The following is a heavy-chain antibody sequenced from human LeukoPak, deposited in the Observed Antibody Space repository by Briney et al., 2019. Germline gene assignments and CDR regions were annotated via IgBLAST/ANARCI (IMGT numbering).Heavy chain of an antibody. Sequence: ASVNVSCTASGYTFTDYYMHWVRQAPGQGLEWMGWINPNSGGTNYAQKFQGRVTMTRDTSISTAYMELSRLRSDDTAVYYCARDESSTSWKVRFDPWGQGTLVTVSS. CDR3: ARDESSTSWKVRFDP. CDR1: GYTFTDYY. D-gene: IGHD2-2*01. V-gene: IGHV1-2*02. CDR2: INPNSGGT. J-gene: IGHJ5*02.